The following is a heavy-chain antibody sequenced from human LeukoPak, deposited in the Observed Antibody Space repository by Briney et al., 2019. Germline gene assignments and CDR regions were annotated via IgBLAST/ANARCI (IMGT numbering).Heavy chain of an antibody. CDR1: GFTLSCYS. V-gene: IGHV3-21*01. CDR3: ASTTLGYYYDSSGYLEDY. D-gene: IGHD3-22*01. J-gene: IGHJ4*02. Sequence: GGSLRLSCAASGFTLSCYSMNWVRQAPGKGLEWVSSISSSSSYIYYADSVKGRFTISRDNAKNSLYLQMNSLRAEDTAVYYCASTTLGYYYDSSGYLEDYWGQGTLVTVSS. CDR2: ISSSSSYI.